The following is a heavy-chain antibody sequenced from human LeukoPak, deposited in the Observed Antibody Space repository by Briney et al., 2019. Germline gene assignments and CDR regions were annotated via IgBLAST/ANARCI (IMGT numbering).Heavy chain of an antibody. V-gene: IGHV4-59*01. CDR2: IYYSGST. Sequence: SETLSLTCTVSGGSISSYYWSWIRQPPGKGLEWIGYIYYSGSTNYNPSLKSRVTISVDTSKNQFSLKLSSVTAADTAVYYCASRQYSSSWSRPGRWGYWGQGTLVTVSS. J-gene: IGHJ4*02. CDR1: GGSISSYY. CDR3: ASRQYSSSWSRPGRWGY. D-gene: IGHD6-13*01.